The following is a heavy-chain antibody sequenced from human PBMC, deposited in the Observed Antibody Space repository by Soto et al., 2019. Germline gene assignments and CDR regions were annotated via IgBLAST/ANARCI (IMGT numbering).Heavy chain of an antibody. J-gene: IGHJ4*02. V-gene: IGHV1-2*04. D-gene: IGHD4-17*01. Sequence: GASVKVSCKASGYTFTGYYMHWVRQAPGQGLEWMGWINPNSGGTNYAQKFQGWVTMTRDTSISTAYMELSRLRSDGTAVYYCARDHGNGDYYFDYWGQGTLVTVSS. CDR2: INPNSGGT. CDR3: ARDHGNGDYYFDY. CDR1: GYTFTGYY.